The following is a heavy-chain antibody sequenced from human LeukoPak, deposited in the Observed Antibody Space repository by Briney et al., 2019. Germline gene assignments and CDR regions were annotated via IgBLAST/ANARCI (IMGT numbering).Heavy chain of an antibody. CDR2: ISGVASDN. Sequence: GGSLRLSCTASGFTFTDYYMTWIRQAPGKGLEWVSYISGVASDNFYADSVKGRFTISRGNAKNSVYLQMNSLRAEDTAVYYCARGGAHGMDVWGQGTTVTVSS. CDR1: GFTFTDYY. V-gene: IGHV3-11*01. D-gene: IGHD1-26*01. CDR3: ARGGAHGMDV. J-gene: IGHJ6*02.